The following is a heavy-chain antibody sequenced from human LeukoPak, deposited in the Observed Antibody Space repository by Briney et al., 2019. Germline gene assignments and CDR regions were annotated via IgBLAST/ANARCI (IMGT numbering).Heavy chain of an antibody. CDR2: IIPIFGSA. J-gene: IGHJ5*02. Sequence: GASVKVSCRASGGTFGTYAISWVRQAPGQGLEWMGEIIPIFGSANYAQRFQGRVTITTDESTSTAYMELSSLRSEDTAVYYCVRDRGESYSGNWIDPWGQGTLVTVSS. CDR1: GGTFGTYA. D-gene: IGHD2-21*01. CDR3: VRDRGESYSGNWIDP. V-gene: IGHV1-69*05.